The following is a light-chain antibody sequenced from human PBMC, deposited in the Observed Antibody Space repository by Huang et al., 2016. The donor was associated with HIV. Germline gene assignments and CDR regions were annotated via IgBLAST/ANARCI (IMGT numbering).Light chain of an antibody. CDR2: WAS. CDR1: QSVLYSSNSKNY. J-gene: IGKJ1*01. Sequence: DIVMTQSPDSLTVSLGEGATIKCRSSQSVLYSSNSKNYLAWFQQKPGRAPRLLIYWASARESGVPDRFRGSGSGTDFTLTIDRLEAEDAAIYYCQQYYRLPQTFGQGTRVEIK. CDR3: QQYYRLPQT. V-gene: IGKV4-1*01.